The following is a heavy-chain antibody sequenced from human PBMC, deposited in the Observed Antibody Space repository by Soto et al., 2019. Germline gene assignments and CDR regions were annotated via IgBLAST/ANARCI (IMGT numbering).Heavy chain of an antibody. V-gene: IGHV4-4*02. CDR1: GVSISTANW. Sequence: QVQLQDSGPGLVKPSGTLSLTCAVSGVSISTANWWNWVRQPPGKGLEWIGEIYHSGSTNYNPSLKSRVAISLDKSKNQFSLKLSSVTAADTAVYYCARGGSSSWLRLFHHCGQGTLVTVSS. CDR3: ARGGSSSWLRLFHH. D-gene: IGHD6-13*01. J-gene: IGHJ1*01. CDR2: IYHSGST.